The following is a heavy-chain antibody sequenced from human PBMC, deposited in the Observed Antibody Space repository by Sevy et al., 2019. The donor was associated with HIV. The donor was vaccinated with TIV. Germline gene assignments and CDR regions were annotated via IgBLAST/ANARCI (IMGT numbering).Heavy chain of an antibody. V-gene: IGHV3-23*01. D-gene: IGHD1-26*01. Sequence: GGSLRLSCAASGFTFTNFAMSWVRQAPGKGLEWVSAISGSGGSTYYPDSVKGRFTISRDNSKNTLYLQMNRLRPEDTAVYFCAMLGVECVSSVRVFIGGLRFDSWGQGTLVTVSS. CDR3: AMLGVECVSSVRVFIGGLRFDS. J-gene: IGHJ4*02. CDR2: ISGSGGST. CDR1: GFTFTNFA.